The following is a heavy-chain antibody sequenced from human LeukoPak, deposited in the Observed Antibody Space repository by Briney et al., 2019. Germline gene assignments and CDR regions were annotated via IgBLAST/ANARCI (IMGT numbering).Heavy chain of an antibody. J-gene: IGHJ6*02. V-gene: IGHV3-7*01. Sequence: LGGSLRLSCAASGFTFSCYWMSWVRQAPGKGLEWVANIKQDGSEKYYVDSVKGRFTISRDNAKNSLYLQMNSLRAEDTAVYYCARDIVVVPAAMGEDYYYYGMDVWGQGTTATVSS. D-gene: IGHD2-2*01. CDR2: IKQDGSEK. CDR1: GFTFSCYW. CDR3: ARDIVVVPAAMGEDYYYYGMDV.